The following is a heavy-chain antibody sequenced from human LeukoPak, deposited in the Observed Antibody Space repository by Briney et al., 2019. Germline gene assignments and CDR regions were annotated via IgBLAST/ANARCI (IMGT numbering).Heavy chain of an antibody. Sequence: SGPTLRQPRPTLTLTCTFSGFSLGSRGVGVGWIRQPPVRGLERLALIYWYDDKRYSPSLKSRLTITNDTSRNQVVLTITNMDPVDTATYYCAHMIYSNSYFDYWGQGTLVTVSS. CDR1: GFSLGSRGVG. CDR2: IYWYDDK. V-gene: IGHV2-5*01. CDR3: AHMIYSNSYFDY. D-gene: IGHD4-11*01. J-gene: IGHJ4*02.